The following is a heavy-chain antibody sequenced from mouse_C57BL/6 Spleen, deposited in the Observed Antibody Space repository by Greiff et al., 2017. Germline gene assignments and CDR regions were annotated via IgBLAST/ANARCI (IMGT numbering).Heavy chain of an antibody. CDR1: GFTFSSYG. J-gene: IGHJ3*01. D-gene: IGHD2-4*01. V-gene: IGHV5-6*01. Sequence: EVMLVESGGDLVKPGGSLKLSCAASGFTFSSYGMSWVRQTPDKRLEWVATISSGGSYTYYPDSGKGRFTISRDNAKNTLYLQMSSLKSEDTAMYYCARLYYDYDEAMFAYWGQGTLVTVSA. CDR2: ISSGGSYT. CDR3: ARLYYDYDEAMFAY.